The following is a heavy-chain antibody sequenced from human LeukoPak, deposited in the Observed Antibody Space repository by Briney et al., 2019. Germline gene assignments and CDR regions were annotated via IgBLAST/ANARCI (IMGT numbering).Heavy chain of an antibody. D-gene: IGHD2-2*01. CDR2: IIPIFGTA. V-gene: IGHV1-69*05. CDR3: AKVQSSTSPPDAFDI. Sequence: SVKVSCKASGGTFSSYAISWVRQAPGQGLEWMGGIIPIFGTANYAQKFQGRVTITTDESTSTAYMELSSLRSEDTAVYYCAKVQSSTSPPDAFDIWGQGTMVTVSS. CDR1: GGTFSSYA. J-gene: IGHJ3*02.